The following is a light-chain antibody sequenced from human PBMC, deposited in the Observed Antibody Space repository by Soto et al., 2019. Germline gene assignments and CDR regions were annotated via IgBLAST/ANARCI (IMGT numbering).Light chain of an antibody. V-gene: IGLV1-44*01. CDR1: SSNIGSNA. Sequence: QPVLTQSPSASGTPGQTITISCSGSSSNIGSNAVYWYQQLSGSAPKLLMHSNNERPSGVPDRFSGSKSGTSASLAISGLQSGDEADYYCAAWDDSLNGVIFGGGTKLTVL. CDR2: SNN. CDR3: AAWDDSLNGVI. J-gene: IGLJ2*01.